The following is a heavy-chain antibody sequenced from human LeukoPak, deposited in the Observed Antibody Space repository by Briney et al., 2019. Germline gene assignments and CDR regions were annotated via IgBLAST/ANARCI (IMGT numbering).Heavy chain of an antibody. Sequence: EASVKVSCKAPGGTFSSYAISWVRQAPGQGLEWMGGIIPIFGTANYAQKFQGRVTITADESTSTAYMELSSLRSEDTAVYYCARDVSSGYYPTYFDYWGQGTLVTVSS. CDR3: ARDVSSGYYPTYFDY. D-gene: IGHD3-22*01. CDR1: GGTFSSYA. V-gene: IGHV1-69*13. CDR2: IIPIFGTA. J-gene: IGHJ4*02.